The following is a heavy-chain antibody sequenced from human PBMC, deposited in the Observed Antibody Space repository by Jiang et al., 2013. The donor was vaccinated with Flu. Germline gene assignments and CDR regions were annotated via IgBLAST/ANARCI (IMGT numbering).Heavy chain of an antibody. CDR2: INAGNGNT. J-gene: IGHJ4*02. V-gene: IGHV1-3*01. D-gene: IGHD3-10*01. CDR1: GYTFTSYA. CDR3: ARGDMVRGVIPLDY. Sequence: GAEVKKPGASVKVSCKASGYTFTSYAMHWVRQAPGQRLEWMGWINAGNGNTKYSQKFQGRVTITRDTSASTAYMELSSLRSEDTAVYYCARGDMVRGVIPLDYWGQGTLVTVSS.